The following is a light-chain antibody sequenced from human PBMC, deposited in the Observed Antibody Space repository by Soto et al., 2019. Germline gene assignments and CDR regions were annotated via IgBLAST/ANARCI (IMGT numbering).Light chain of an antibody. CDR1: QSISSW. CDR3: QQYRT. J-gene: IGKJ2*01. CDR2: DAS. V-gene: IGKV1-5*01. Sequence: DIQMTQSPSTLSASVGDRVTITCRASQSISSWLAWYQQKPGKAPKLLIYDASRLESGVPSRFSGSGSGTEFTLTISSLQPDDFATYYCQQYRTFGQGTKLELK.